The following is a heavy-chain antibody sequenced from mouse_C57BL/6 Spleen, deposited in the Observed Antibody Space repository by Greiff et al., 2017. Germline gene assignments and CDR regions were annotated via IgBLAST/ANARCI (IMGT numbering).Heavy chain of an antibody. CDR2: IDPVNGVL. Sequence: FQLHQSGAELVRLGASVKLSSTVFAFHTKDDYMNWVKQRLEQGLEGIGRIDPVNGVLAYVSRYLGKATITADTSSNAAYLQLSSLTSEDTAVYYCTTSPFDSWGQGTTLTVSS. CDR3: TTSPFDS. J-gene: IGHJ2*01. V-gene: IGHV14-4*01. CDR1: AFHTKDDY.